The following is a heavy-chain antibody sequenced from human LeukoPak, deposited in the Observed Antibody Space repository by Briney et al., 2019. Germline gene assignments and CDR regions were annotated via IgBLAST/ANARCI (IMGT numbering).Heavy chain of an antibody. J-gene: IGHJ4*02. D-gene: IGHD2-8*01. CDR3: ANKWGIAADFDY. CDR2: ISGGGGGT. V-gene: IGHV3-23*01. CDR1: GFTFSSYA. Sequence: GGSLRLSYAPSGFTFSSYAMSWVRQAPGKGLEWVAVISGGGGGTYYADSVRGRFTISRDNSKNTLYLQMNSLRAEDTAVYYCANKWGIAADFDYWGQGTLVTVSS.